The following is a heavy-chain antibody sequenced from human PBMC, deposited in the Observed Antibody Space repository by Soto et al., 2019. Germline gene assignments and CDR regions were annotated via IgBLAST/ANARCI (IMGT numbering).Heavy chain of an antibody. J-gene: IGHJ3*02. D-gene: IGHD3-9*01. CDR2: IYYSGST. Sequence: TLSLTCTVSGGSISSYYWSWIRQPPGKGLEWIGYIYYSGSTNYNPSLKSRVTISVDTSKNQFSLKLSSVTAADTAVYYCATSSIRYFDREADAFDIWGQGTMVTVSS. CDR1: GGSISSYY. CDR3: ATSSIRYFDREADAFDI. V-gene: IGHV4-59*01.